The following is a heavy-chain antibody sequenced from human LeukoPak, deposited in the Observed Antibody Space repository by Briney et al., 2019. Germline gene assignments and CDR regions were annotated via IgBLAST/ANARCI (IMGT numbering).Heavy chain of an antibody. V-gene: IGHV6-1*01. Sequence: SQTLSLTCAISGDSVSSNSAAWNWIRQSPLRGLEWLGRTYYRSNWYNDYAVSVKSRVTINPDTSRNQFSLQLNSVTPEDTAVYFCARGISSGSLRLDYWGQGTLVTVSS. D-gene: IGHD3-3*02. J-gene: IGHJ4*02. CDR1: GDSVSSNSAA. CDR2: TYYRSNWYN. CDR3: ARGISSGSLRLDY.